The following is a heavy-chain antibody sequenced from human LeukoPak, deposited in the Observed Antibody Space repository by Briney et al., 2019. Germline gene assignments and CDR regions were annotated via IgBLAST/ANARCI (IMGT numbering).Heavy chain of an antibody. Sequence: GGSLRLSCAASEFAFSTYNMNWVRQAPGKGLEWVSYISTGSSTTYYADSVKGRFTISRDNVENSLYLQMNSLRDEDTAVYYCARVAAGYSVNYFDYWGQGTLVTVSS. J-gene: IGHJ4*02. CDR2: ISTGSSTT. V-gene: IGHV3-48*02. CDR1: EFAFSTYN. D-gene: IGHD4-23*01. CDR3: ARVAAGYSVNYFDY.